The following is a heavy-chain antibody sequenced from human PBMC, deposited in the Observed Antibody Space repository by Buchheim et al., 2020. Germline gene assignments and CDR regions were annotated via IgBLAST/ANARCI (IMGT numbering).Heavy chain of an antibody. CDR2: INHSGST. D-gene: IGHD3-10*01. V-gene: IGHV4-34*01. CDR1: GGSFSGYY. CDR3: ASITGITMVRGVIIDGMDV. Sequence: QVQLQQWGAGLLKPSETLSLTCAVYGGSFSGYYWSWIRQPPGKGLEWIGEINHSGSTNYNPSLKSRVTISVDTSKNQLSLKLSSVTAADTAVYYCASITGITMVRGVIIDGMDVWGRGTT. J-gene: IGHJ6*02.